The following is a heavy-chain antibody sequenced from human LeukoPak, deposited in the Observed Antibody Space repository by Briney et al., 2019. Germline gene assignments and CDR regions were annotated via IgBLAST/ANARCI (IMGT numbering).Heavy chain of an antibody. J-gene: IGHJ6*02. V-gene: IGHV3-74*01. CDR3: ARWASSTWYYGMDV. Sequence: GGSLRLSCAASGFTFSDYWMHWARQAPGKGLVWVSRINSYGSSTSYAASVKGRFTISRDNAKNTLYLQMNSLRAEDTAVYYCARWASSTWYYGMDVWGQGTTVTVSS. CDR1: GFTFSDYW. CDR2: INSYGSST. D-gene: IGHD6-13*01.